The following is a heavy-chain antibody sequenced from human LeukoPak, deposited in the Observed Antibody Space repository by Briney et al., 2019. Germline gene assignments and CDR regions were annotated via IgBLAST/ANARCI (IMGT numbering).Heavy chain of an antibody. CDR3: ARSGDGYNPSGEFDY. Sequence: PSETLSLTCTVSGGSINTPNYYWGWIRQTPGKGLEWIGNIFYSGGTYYSPSLTSRVTISLDTSRNQFSLKLSSVTAADTAVYYCARSGDGYNPSGEFDYWGQGTLVTVSS. V-gene: IGHV4-39*07. CDR2: IFYSGGT. J-gene: IGHJ4*02. CDR1: GGSINTPNYY. D-gene: IGHD5-24*01.